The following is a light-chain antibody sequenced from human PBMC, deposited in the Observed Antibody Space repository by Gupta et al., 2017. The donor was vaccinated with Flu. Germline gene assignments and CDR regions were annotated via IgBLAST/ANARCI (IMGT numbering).Light chain of an antibody. CDR1: SGSVSTNYY. J-gene: IGLJ3*02. CDR2: STN. V-gene: IGLV8-61*01. CDR3: VLYRSSGLWV. Sequence: TVTITCGWSSGSVSTNYYPTWYQQTPAQPPRMFVYSTNPRSSGVPDRFSGSVLGNTAALTIAGAEADDECDYYCVLYRSSGLWVFGGGTKLTVL.